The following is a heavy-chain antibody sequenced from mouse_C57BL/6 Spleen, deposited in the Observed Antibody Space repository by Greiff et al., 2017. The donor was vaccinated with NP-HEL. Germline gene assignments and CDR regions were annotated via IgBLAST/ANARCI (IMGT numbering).Heavy chain of an antibody. V-gene: IGHV1-80*01. J-gene: IGHJ1*03. CDR3: ARSCGSSYLWYFDV. CDR1: GYAFSSYW. Sequence: QVQLQQSGAELVKPGASVKISCKASGYAFSSYWMNWVKQRPGTGLEWIGQIYPGDGDTNYNGKFKGKATLTADKSSSTAYMQLSSLTSEDSAVYFCARSCGSSYLWYFDVWGTGTTVTVSS. CDR2: IYPGDGDT. D-gene: IGHD1-1*01.